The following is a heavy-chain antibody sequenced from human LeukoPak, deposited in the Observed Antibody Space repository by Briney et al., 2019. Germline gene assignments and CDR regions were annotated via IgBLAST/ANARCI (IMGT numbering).Heavy chain of an antibody. CDR1: GGPFSGFY. D-gene: IGHD2-15*01. CDR3: ARFPGSAEYRHYYYMDV. V-gene: IGHV4-59*01. CDR2: IYYSDST. Sequence: SETLSLTCGVKGGPFSGFYWTWIRQPPGKGLECIGYIYYSDSTNYNPSLKSRVTVSVDTSKNQFPLKLSSVTAADTAVYYCARFPGSAEYRHYYYMDVWGKGTTVTVSS. J-gene: IGHJ6*03.